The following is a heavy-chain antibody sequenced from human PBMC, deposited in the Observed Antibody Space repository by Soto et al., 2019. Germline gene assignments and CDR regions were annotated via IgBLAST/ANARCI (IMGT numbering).Heavy chain of an antibody. V-gene: IGHV4-34*01. CDR3: ARPRIAAAAPFDY. Sequence: QVQLQQWGAGLLKPSETLSLTCAAYGGSFSGYYWSWIRQPPGKGLEWIGEINHSGSTNYNPSLKSRVTISVDTSKNQFSLKLSSVTAADTAVYYCARPRIAAAAPFDYWGQGTLVTVSS. CDR2: INHSGST. D-gene: IGHD6-13*01. CDR1: GGSFSGYY. J-gene: IGHJ4*02.